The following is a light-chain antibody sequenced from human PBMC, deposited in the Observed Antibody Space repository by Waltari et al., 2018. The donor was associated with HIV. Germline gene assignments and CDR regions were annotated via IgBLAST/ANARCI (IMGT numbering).Light chain of an antibody. CDR2: QNI. J-gene: IGLJ2*01. V-gene: IGLV1-40*01. CDR3: QSYDRRLMWV. Sequence: HSLPTHPPSVSGSPGTRGTIPCHGSSSHIGAGYDVRGYHKYPGTAPKLPIFQNINRPPAAPDRFPGSKSVTSASLAITGLQAEDEADYYCQSYDRRLMWVFGGGTSLTV. CDR1: SSHIGAGYD.